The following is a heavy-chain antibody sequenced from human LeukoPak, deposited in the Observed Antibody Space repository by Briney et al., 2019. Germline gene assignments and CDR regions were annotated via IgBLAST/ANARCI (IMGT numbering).Heavy chain of an antibody. Sequence: SQTLSLTCTVSGGSISGYYWSWIRQPPGKGLEWIGYIYYSGSTNYNPSLKSRVTISVDTSKNQFSLKLSSVTAADTAVYYCARISDYYDSSGYYLADYYYYMDVWGKGTTVTVSS. CDR3: ARISDYYDSSGYYLADYYYYMDV. CDR1: GGSISGYY. J-gene: IGHJ6*03. D-gene: IGHD3-22*01. V-gene: IGHV4-59*12. CDR2: IYYSGST.